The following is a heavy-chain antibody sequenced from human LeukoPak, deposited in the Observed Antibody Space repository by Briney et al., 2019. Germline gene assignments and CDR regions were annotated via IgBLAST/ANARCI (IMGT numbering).Heavy chain of an antibody. J-gene: IGHJ3*02. D-gene: IGHD5/OR15-5a*01. Sequence: PSETLSLTCAVYGGSFSGYYWSWIRQPPGKGLEWIGEINHSGSTNYNPSLKSQDPISADTSKNQCPLQLSSVIAADTAVYYCAREGLAIWGQGTMVTVSS. CDR2: INHSGST. V-gene: IGHV4-34*01. CDR3: AREGLAI. CDR1: GGSFSGYY.